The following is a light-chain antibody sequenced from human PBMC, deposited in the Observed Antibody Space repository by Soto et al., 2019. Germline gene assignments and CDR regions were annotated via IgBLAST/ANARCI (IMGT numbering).Light chain of an antibody. V-gene: IGKV1-5*03. J-gene: IGKJ5*01. CDR3: QKYNSYPIT. CDR1: QSISSW. Sequence: DIQTTQSPSTLSASVGDRVTITCRASQSISSWLAWYQQKPGKAPKLLIYKASSLESGVPSRFSGSGSGTEFTLTISSLQPDDFATYYCQKYNSYPITFGQGTRLEIK. CDR2: KAS.